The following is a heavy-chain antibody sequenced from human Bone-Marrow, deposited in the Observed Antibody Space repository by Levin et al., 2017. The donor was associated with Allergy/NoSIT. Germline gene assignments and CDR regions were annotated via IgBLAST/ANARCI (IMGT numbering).Heavy chain of an antibody. J-gene: IGHJ6*02. V-gene: IGHV1-24*01. CDR2: FDPEEGET. CDR3: ASPSYCTNGVCFYHYYGMDV. CDR1: GYTLTEVF. D-gene: IGHD2-8*01. Sequence: GESLKISCKVSGYTLTEVFMHWVRQAPGKGLEWMGGFDPEEGETIYAQKFQGRVTMTEDTSTDTAYMELSSLRSEDTAVYYCASPSYCTNGVCFYHYYGMDVWGQGTTVTVSS.